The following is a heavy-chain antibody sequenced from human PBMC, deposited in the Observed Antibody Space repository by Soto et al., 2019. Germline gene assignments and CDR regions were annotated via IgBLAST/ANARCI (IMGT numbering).Heavy chain of an antibody. D-gene: IGHD3-9*01. CDR2: IYHSGST. CDR3: ARVLVLRFFDWLLGPFNGMDV. V-gene: IGHV4-30-2*01. J-gene: IGHJ6*02. CDR1: GGSISSGGYS. Sequence: SETLSLTCAVSGGSISSGGYSWSWIRQPPGKGLEWIGYIYHSGSTNYNPSLKSRVTISVDTSKNQFSLKLSSVTAADTAVYYCARVLVLRFFDWLLGPFNGMDVWGQGATVTVSS.